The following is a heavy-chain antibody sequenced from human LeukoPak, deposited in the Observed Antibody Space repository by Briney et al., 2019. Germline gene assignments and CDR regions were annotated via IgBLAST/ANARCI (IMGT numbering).Heavy chain of an antibody. CDR3: ASWRYYYDSSGPKSDH. CDR1: GFTFSDYY. D-gene: IGHD3-22*01. V-gene: IGHV3-11*01. Sequence: GALRLSCAASGFTFSDYYMSWIRQAPGKGLEWVSCISSSGSTIYYADSVKGRFTISRDNAKNSLYLQMNSLRAEDTAVYYCASWRYYYDSSGPKSDHWGQGTLVTVSS. CDR2: ISSSGSTI. J-gene: IGHJ4*02.